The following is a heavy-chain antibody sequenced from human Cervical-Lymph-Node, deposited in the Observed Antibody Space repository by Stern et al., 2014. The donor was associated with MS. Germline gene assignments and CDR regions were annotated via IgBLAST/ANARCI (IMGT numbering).Heavy chain of an antibody. CDR3: AKEIEQGVIAVALNFGMDV. CDR2: ITSGETT. D-gene: IGHD6-19*01. CDR1: GFTVNNYG. V-gene: IGHV3-23*04. Sequence: EMQLVESGGGLVQPGESLRLSCAASGFTVNNYGMTWVRQAPGKGLEWVSGITSGETTYSADSVKGRFTISRDSSTSTLYLQMESLRAEDTAVYYCAKEIEQGVIAVALNFGMDVWGQGTTVTVAS. J-gene: IGHJ6*02.